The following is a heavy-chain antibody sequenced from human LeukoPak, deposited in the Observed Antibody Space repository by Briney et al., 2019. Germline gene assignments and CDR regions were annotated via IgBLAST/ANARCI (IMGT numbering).Heavy chain of an antibody. V-gene: IGHV4-61*08. CDR3: ARASFTQLGIYFDY. J-gene: IGHJ4*02. Sequence: SETLSLTCTVSGGSISSGGYYWSWIRQPPGKGLEWIGYIYYSGSTNYNPSLKSRVTISVDTSKNQFSLKLSSVTAADTAVYYCARASFTQLGIYFDYWGQGTLVTVSS. D-gene: IGHD6-13*01. CDR2: IYYSGST. CDR1: GGSISSGGYY.